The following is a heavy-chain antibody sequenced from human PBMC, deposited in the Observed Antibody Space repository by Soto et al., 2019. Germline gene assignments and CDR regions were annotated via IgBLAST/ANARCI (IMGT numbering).Heavy chain of an antibody. Sequence: QLQLQESGPGLVKPSETLSLTCTVSGGSISSSSYYWGWIRQPPGKGLGWIGSIYYSGSTYYNPSLKSRVTISVDTSKNQFSLKLSSVTAADTAVYYCARYCSGGSCSSTLDYWGQGTLVTVSS. V-gene: IGHV4-39*01. CDR1: GGSISSSSYY. J-gene: IGHJ4*02. CDR2: IYYSGST. D-gene: IGHD2-15*01. CDR3: ARYCSGGSCSSTLDY.